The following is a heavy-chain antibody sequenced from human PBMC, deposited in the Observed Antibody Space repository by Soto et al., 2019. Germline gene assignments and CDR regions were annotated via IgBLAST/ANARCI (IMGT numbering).Heavy chain of an antibody. Sequence: LSLTCTVSGDSLSSGDYYWSWIRQPPGKGLEWIGYITYSGFTYNNPSLKSRLSISVDTSKNQFSLRLSSVTAADTAVFYCARGTRIASAGYYFDFWGPGTLVTVSS. CDR1: GDSLSSGDYY. CDR2: ITYSGFT. D-gene: IGHD6-25*01. J-gene: IGHJ4*02. V-gene: IGHV4-30-4*01. CDR3: ARGTRIASAGYYFDF.